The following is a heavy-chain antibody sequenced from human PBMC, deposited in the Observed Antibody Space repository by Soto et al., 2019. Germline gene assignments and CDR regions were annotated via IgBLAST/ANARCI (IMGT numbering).Heavy chain of an antibody. Sequence: QVQLVESGGGVVQPGRSLRLSCAASGVTFSSYAMHWVRRAPGKGLEWMAVMSYDGSNKYYADSVKGRFTISRDNSKNTLYLQMNSLRPEDTALYYCARDGGAYWGQGTLVIVSS. V-gene: IGHV3-30-3*01. CDR1: GVTFSSYA. CDR2: MSYDGSNK. J-gene: IGHJ4*02. D-gene: IGHD3-16*01. CDR3: ARDGGAY.